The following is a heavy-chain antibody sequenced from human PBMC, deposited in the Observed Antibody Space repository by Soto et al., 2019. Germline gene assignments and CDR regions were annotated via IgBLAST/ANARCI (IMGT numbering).Heavy chain of an antibody. D-gene: IGHD3-22*01. V-gene: IGHV3-48*04. J-gene: IGHJ4*02. CDR1: AFTFNNFP. CDR2: ISSSGSTI. Sequence: GSLRLSCVASAFTFNNFPMHWVRQAPGKGLEWVSYISSSGSTIYYADSAKGRFTISRDNAKNSLYLQMNSLRAEDTAVYYCARSGYYSDYWGQGTLVTVSS. CDR3: ARSGYYSDY.